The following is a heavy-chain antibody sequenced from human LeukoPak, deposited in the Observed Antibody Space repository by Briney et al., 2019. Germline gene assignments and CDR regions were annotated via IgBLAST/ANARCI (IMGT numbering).Heavy chain of an antibody. D-gene: IGHD3-16*01. V-gene: IGHV3-7*01. Sequence: GGSLRLSCAVSGFTFSSHWMSWVRQAPGKGLEWVANIKQDGSEKYYVDSVKGRFTISRDNAKNSLFLQMNSLRAEDTAVYYCARDGGQAGYWGQGTLVTVSS. CDR2: IKQDGSEK. J-gene: IGHJ4*02. CDR1: GFTFSSHW. CDR3: ARDGGQAGY.